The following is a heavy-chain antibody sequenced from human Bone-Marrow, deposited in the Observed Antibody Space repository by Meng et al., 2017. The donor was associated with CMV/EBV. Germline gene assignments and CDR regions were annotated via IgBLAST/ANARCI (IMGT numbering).Heavy chain of an antibody. V-gene: IGHV3-48*03. J-gene: IGHJ4*02. CDR2: ISSSGSTI. D-gene: IGHD5-18*01. Sequence: GGSLRLSCAASGFTFTAFEMNWVRQAPGEGLEWVSYISSSGSTIYFADSVKGRFTISRDNAKNSLYLQMNGLRAEDTAVYYCARGGGRYSYDYHTYFDQWGQGTLVTVSS. CDR1: GFTFTAFE. CDR3: ARGGGRYSYDYHTYFDQ.